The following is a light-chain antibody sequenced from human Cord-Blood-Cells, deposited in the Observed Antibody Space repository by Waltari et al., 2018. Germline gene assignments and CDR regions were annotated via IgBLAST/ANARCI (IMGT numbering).Light chain of an antibody. Sequence: IQMTQSPSSLPAPVGDRVTIPCRASQSISSYLNWYQQKPGKAPKLLIYAASSLQSGVPSRFSGSGSGTDFTLTISSLQPEDFATYYCQQSYSTPQTFGQGTKVEIK. J-gene: IGKJ1*01. CDR1: QSISSY. CDR2: AAS. CDR3: QQSYSTPQT. V-gene: IGKV1-39*01.